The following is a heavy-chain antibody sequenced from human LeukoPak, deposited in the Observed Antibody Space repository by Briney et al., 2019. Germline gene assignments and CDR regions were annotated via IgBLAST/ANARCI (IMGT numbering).Heavy chain of an antibody. CDR3: ARDPDDYGGPFDY. J-gene: IGHJ4*02. D-gene: IGHD4-23*01. Sequence: GGSLRLSCAASGFTFSSYAMHWVRQAPGKGLEWVAVISYDGSNKYYADSVKGQFTISRDNSNNTLYLQMNSLRAEDTAVYYCARDPDDYGGPFDYWGQGTLVTVSS. V-gene: IGHV3-30-3*01. CDR1: GFTFSSYA. CDR2: ISYDGSNK.